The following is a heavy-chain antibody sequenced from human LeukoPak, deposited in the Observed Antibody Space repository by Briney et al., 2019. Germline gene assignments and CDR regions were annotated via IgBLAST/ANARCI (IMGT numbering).Heavy chain of an antibody. Sequence: SVKVSFKASGGTFSSYAISWVRQAPGQGLEWMGGIIPIFGTANYAQKFQGRVTITADESTSTAYMELSSLRSEDTAVYYCARRFIGDCSSTSCYQVYYYGMDVWGQGTTVTVSS. CDR2: IIPIFGTA. V-gene: IGHV1-69*13. CDR3: ARRFIGDCSSTSCYQVYYYGMDV. J-gene: IGHJ6*02. D-gene: IGHD2-2*01. CDR1: GGTFSSYA.